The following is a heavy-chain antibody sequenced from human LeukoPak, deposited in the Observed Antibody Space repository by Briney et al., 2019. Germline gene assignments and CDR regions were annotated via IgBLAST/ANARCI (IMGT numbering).Heavy chain of an antibody. V-gene: IGHV3-23*01. J-gene: IGHJ4*02. CDR2: ISGSGGST. CDR1: GFTFTTYA. Sequence: GGSLRLSCAASGFTFTTYAMSWVRQAPGMGLEWVSVISGSGGSTYYADSVKGRFTISRDNSKNTLYLQMSSLRAEDTAVYYCATLSDAVAAAGTRNYWGQGTLVTVSS. D-gene: IGHD6-13*01. CDR3: ATLSDAVAAAGTRNY.